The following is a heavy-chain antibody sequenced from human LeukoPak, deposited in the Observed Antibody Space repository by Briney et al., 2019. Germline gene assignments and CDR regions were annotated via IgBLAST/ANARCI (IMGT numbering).Heavy chain of an antibody. D-gene: IGHD3-10*01. CDR2: ISSSGSTI. V-gene: IGHV3-48*01. CDR3: ARTLYGSGSYYRN. CDR1: GFTFSSYG. Sequence: GGSLRLSCAASGFTFSSYGMSWVRQAPGKGLGWVSYISSSGSTIYYADSVKGRFTISRDNAKNSLYLQMNSRRAEDTAVYYCARTLYGSGSYYRNWGQGTLVTVSS. J-gene: IGHJ4*02.